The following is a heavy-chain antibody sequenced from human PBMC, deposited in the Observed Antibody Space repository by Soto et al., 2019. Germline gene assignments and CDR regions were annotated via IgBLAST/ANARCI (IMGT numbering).Heavy chain of an antibody. V-gene: IGHV3-21*01. CDR1: GFTFSSYS. CDR2: ISSSSSYI. J-gene: IGHJ3*02. D-gene: IGHD4-17*01. Sequence: EVQLVESGGGLVKPGGSLRLCCAASGFTFSSYSMNWVRQAPGKGLEWVSSISSSSSYIYYADSVKGRFTISRDNAKNALYLQMNSLRAEDTAVYYCARDIRPNIPVTFDAFDIWGQATMVTVSS. CDR3: ARDIRPNIPVTFDAFDI.